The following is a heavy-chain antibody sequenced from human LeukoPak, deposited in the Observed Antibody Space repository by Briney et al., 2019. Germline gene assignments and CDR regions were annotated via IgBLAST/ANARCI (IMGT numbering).Heavy chain of an antibody. CDR1: GFTFINYA. J-gene: IGHJ2*01. V-gene: IGHV3-23*01. Sequence: RGSLRLSCAASGFTFINYAMSWVRQAPGKGLEWVSGISGSGGSTYYADSVKGWLTISRDNSKNTLYLQMDSLRAEDTAVYYCAKVGIRISLIVVVFTTADDWYFDLWGRGTLVTVSS. CDR3: AKVGIRISLIVVVFTTADDWYFDL. CDR2: ISGSGGST. D-gene: IGHD3-22*01.